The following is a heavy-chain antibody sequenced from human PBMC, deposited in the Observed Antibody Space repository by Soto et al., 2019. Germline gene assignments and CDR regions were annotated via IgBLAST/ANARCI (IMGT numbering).Heavy chain of an antibody. CDR2: ISWNSGSI. CDR1: GFTFDDYA. D-gene: IGHD5-12*01. CDR3: AKDMGPDGYTTFDY. Sequence: EVQLVESGGGLVQPGRSLRLSCAASGFTFDDYAMHWVRQAPGKGLDWVSGISWNSGSIGYADSVMGRFTISRDNAKNSLYLQMNSLRAEDTPLYYCAKDMGPDGYTTFDYWGQGTLVTVSS. J-gene: IGHJ4*02. V-gene: IGHV3-9*01.